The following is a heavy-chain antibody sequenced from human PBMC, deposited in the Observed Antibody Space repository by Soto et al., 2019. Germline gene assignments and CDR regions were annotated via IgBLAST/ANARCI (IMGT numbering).Heavy chain of an antibody. CDR2: IIPIFGTA. D-gene: IGHD6-6*01. CDR1: GGTFSSYA. J-gene: IGHJ4*02. CDR3: ARGGSSLGAVNYFDY. V-gene: IGHV1-69*06. Sequence: GASVKVSCKASGGTFSSYAISWVRQAPGQGLEWMGGIIPIFGTANYAQKFQGRVTITADKSTSTAYMELSSLRSEDTAVYYCARGGSSLGAVNYFDYWGQGTLVTVSS.